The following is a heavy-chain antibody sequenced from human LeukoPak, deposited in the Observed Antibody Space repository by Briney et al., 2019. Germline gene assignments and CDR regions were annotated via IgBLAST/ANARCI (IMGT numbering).Heavy chain of an antibody. J-gene: IGHJ5*02. CDR1: GFTFSSYG. V-gene: IGHV3-30*02. D-gene: IGHD6-19*01. Sequence: PGGSLTLSCAASGFTFSSYGMHGLRQAPGKGREGVAFIRYDGRNKYYADSVKGRFTISRDNSKNTLYLQMNSLRAEDTAVYYCAGSSSGWYGEIWFDPWGQGTLVTVSS. CDR2: IRYDGRNK. CDR3: AGSSSGWYGEIWFDP.